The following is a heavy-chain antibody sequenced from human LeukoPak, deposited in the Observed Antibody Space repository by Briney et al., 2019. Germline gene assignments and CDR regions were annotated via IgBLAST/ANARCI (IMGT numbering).Heavy chain of an antibody. D-gene: IGHD2-21*02. Sequence: GESLKISFKGSGYSFTSYWIGWVRQMPGKGLEWMGIINPGDSDTRYSPSFQGQVTISADKSISTAYLQWNSLKASDTAMYYCSRWVTADRGKKDAFDIWGQGTMVTVSS. CDR1: GYSFTSYW. CDR2: INPGDSDT. J-gene: IGHJ3*02. CDR3: SRWVTADRGKKDAFDI. V-gene: IGHV5-51*01.